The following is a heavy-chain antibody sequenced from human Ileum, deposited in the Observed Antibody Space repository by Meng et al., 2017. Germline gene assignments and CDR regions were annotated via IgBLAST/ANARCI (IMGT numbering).Heavy chain of an antibody. CDR2: IYLAGST. Sequence: QSQRQAQGLGLGGPSGTLSLTCTVSGGSIISSFYWSWVRQSPGKGLEWIGQIYLAGSTNYNPSLESRVTISVDKSKNQFSLRLTSVTAADTAIFYCVRHGGKYFDSWGQGTLVTVSS. V-gene: IGHV4-4*02. CDR1: GGSIISSFY. J-gene: IGHJ4*02. D-gene: IGHD2-15*01. CDR3: VRHGGKYFDS.